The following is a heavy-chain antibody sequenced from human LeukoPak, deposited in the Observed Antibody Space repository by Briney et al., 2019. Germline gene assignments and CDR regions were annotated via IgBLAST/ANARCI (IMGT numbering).Heavy chain of an antibody. Sequence: SQTLSLTCAISGDSVSSSSVAWDWIRQSPSRGLEWLGRTYYRSKWYNDYAVSVKSRVTINPDTSKTHFSLQLNSVTPEDTAVYYCARVKGSTSGWNPFDYWGQGTLVTVSS. CDR3: ARVKGSTSGWNPFDY. D-gene: IGHD6-19*01. CDR1: GDSVSSSSVA. CDR2: TYYRSKWYN. V-gene: IGHV6-1*01. J-gene: IGHJ4*02.